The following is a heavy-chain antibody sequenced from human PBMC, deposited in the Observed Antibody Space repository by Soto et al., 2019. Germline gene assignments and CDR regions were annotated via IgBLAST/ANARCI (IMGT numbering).Heavy chain of an antibody. V-gene: IGHV2-5*02. D-gene: IGHD2-2*01. J-gene: IGHJ3*01. CDR3: AHAYGGTSWPNDAFDV. CDR1: GFSFSADGVG. Sequence: QITLKESGPTLVKPTQTLTLTCIFSGFSFSADGVGVGWIRQPPGKALEWLALIYWDDDTRYSPSLKSRLTITKHTXKXQVVLTMTNMDPVDTATYYCAHAYGGTSWPNDAFDVWGQGTVVTVSS. CDR2: IYWDDDT.